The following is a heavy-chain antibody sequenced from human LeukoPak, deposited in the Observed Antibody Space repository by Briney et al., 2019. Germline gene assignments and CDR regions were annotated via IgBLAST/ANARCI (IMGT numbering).Heavy chain of an antibody. J-gene: IGHJ3*02. D-gene: IGHD1-26*01. Sequence: PSETLSLTCTVSGGSISSYYWSWIRQPPGKGLEWIGYIYYSGSTYYNPSLKSRVTISVDTSKNQFSLKLSSVTAADTAVYYCARKGATRVHDAFDIWGQGTMVTVSS. CDR3: ARKGATRVHDAFDI. CDR1: GGSISSYY. V-gene: IGHV4-30-4*08. CDR2: IYYSGST.